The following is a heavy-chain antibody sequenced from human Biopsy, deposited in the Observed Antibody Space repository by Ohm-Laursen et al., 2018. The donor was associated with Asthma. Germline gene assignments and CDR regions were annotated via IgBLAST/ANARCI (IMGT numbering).Heavy chain of an antibody. Sequence: GTLSLTCVVYGGSFSSNYWSWIRQTPGKGLEWLGGTHHTGSNNYNPSLSRRLTLSVDTSKYQFPRMLTLGTAADTAVYYCARGSSSRLSQWELLVSGGKRAHSYYGMDVWGQGTTVTVSS. CDR2: THHTGSN. D-gene: IGHD1-26*01. J-gene: IGHJ6*02. CDR1: GGSFSSNY. V-gene: IGHV4-34*01. CDR3: ARGSSSRLSQWELLVSGGKRAHSYYGMDV.